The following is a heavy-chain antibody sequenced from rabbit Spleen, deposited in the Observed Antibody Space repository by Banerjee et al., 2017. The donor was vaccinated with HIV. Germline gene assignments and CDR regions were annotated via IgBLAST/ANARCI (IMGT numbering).Heavy chain of an antibody. Sequence: QSLEESGGDLVKPGASLTLTCTASGFTISSGYWICWVRQAPGKGLEWIGYIHTSTGSAYYASWAKGRFTMSKPSSTTVTLQMTSLTAADTATYFCARDLALSSNLWGPGTLVTVS. CDR3: ARDLALSSNL. D-gene: IGHD1-1*01. V-gene: IGHV1S40*01. CDR1: GFTISSGYW. J-gene: IGHJ4*01. CDR2: IHTSTGSA.